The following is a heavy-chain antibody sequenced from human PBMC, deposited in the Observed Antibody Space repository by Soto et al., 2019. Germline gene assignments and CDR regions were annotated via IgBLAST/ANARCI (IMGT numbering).Heavy chain of an antibody. CDR3: AREIERLLGY. CDR2: ISYYVRNK. V-gene: IGHV3-30-3*01. D-gene: IGHD3-3*01. J-gene: IGHJ4*02. Sequence: GGSLRLSCAASGFTFSSYAMHWVRQAPGKGLEWVAVISYYVRNKYYADSVKGRFTMSRDNSKNTLYLQMNSLRAEDTAVYYCAREIERLLGYWGQGTLVTVSS. CDR1: GFTFSSYA.